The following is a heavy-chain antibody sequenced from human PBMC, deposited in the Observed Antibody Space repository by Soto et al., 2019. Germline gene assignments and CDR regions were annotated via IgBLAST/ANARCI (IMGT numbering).Heavy chain of an antibody. J-gene: IGHJ4*02. CDR2: IFYSGTT. D-gene: IGHD5-12*01. CDR3: AAGAGWLRLDSRV. V-gene: IGHV4-39*02. Sequence: SETLSLTCTVSGASISSNGYYWGWIRQPPGKGLEWIGSIFYSGTTHYNPPLRSRLSISVDTSKNVFSLKLSSLTAADTAIYCGAAGAGWLRLDSRVWGQGTLVTVSS. CDR1: GASISSNGYY.